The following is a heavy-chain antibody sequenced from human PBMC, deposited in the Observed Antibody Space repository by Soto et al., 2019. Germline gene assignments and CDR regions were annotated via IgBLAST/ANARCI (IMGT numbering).Heavy chain of an antibody. CDR2: ISYDGSLK. V-gene: IGHV3-30-3*01. CDR1: GFTFSGYA. D-gene: IGHD3-16*01. Sequence: QVQLVESGGGVVQPGGSLRLSCAASGFTFSGYAMHWVRQAPGKGLEWVAFISYDGSLKYYADSVKGRFTTSRDNSQNTLYLQMNSLRPEDTAVYYCARDVPLGHWGQGALVTVSS. J-gene: IGHJ4*02. CDR3: ARDVPLGH.